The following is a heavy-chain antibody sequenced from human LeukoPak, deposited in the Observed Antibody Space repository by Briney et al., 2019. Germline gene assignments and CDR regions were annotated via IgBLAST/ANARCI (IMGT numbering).Heavy chain of an antibody. CDR2: ISSTGSNI. J-gene: IGHJ4*02. V-gene: IGHV3-48*03. CDR1: GFTFSGYE. D-gene: IGHD3-22*01. CDR3: AATYYYDGSGDY. Sequence: PGGSLRLSCAASGFTFSGYEMNWVRQAPGKGLEWVSYISSTGSNIYYADSVKGRFTISRDNAKNSLYLLMNSLRTEDTAVYYCAATYYYDGSGDYWGQGTLVTVSS.